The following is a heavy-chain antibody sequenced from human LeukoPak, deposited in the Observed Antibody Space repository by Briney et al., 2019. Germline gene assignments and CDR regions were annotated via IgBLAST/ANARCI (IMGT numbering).Heavy chain of an antibody. CDR3: ARGEYCSSTSCPFDY. J-gene: IGHJ4*02. CDR1: GGSFSGYY. CDR2: INHSGST. Sequence: SETLSLTCAVYGGSFSGYYWSWIRQPPGKGLEWIGEINHSGSTNYNPSLKSRVTISVDTSKNQFSLKLSSVTAADTAVYYCARGEYCSSTSCPFDYWGQGTLVTVSP. V-gene: IGHV4-34*01. D-gene: IGHD2-2*01.